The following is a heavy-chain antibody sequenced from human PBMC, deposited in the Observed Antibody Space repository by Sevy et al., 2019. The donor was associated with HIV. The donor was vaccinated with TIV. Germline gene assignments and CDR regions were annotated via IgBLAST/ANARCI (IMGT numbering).Heavy chain of an antibody. CDR2: ISIDGSNK. CDR3: AKDGGHIDIDY. D-gene: IGHD2-15*01. CDR1: GFTFKYHG. V-gene: IGHV3-30*18. Sequence: GGSLRLSCAASGFTFKYHGMHWVRQAPGKGLEWLSLISIDGSNKYYADSVKGRFTISRDNAKNTVSVQMNSLRPEDPATYYCAKDGGHIDIDYWGQGILVTVSS. J-gene: IGHJ4*02.